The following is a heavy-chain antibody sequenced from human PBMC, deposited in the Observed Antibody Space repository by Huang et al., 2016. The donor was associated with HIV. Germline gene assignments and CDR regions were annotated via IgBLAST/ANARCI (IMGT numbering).Heavy chain of an antibody. CDR3: AKVAAGQPFHFYYYMDA. V-gene: IGHV1-69*13. Sequence: QVNLVQSGAEVRKPGSSVKVSCQASGGTFKQYAISGVRQATGQGLGWVGARFPRDGSAEDARKFQDRVTLAADGSTNTAYLELDRLTAEDTAVYYCAKVAAGQPFHFYYYMDAWGDGTTVIVSS. D-gene: IGHD3-3*02. CDR2: RFPRDGSA. CDR1: GGTFKQYA. J-gene: IGHJ6*03.